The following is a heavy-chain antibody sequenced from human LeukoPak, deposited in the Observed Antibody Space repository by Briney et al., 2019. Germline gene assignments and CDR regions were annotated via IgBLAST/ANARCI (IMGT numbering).Heavy chain of an antibody. CDR3: ATGHSYGYDY. CDR2: VKGDGRTT. Sequence: GGSLSLSCAASGLTFSDFWMHWVRQPPGKGLVWVALVKGDGRTTIYADSVKGRFTISRDNAKNTLYLQMNSQRADDSGVYYCATGHSYGYDYWGQGVLVTVSS. J-gene: IGHJ4*02. CDR1: GLTFSDFW. D-gene: IGHD5-18*01. V-gene: IGHV3-74*01.